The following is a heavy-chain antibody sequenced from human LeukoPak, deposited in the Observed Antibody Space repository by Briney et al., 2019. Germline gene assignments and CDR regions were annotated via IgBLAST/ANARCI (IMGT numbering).Heavy chain of an antibody. J-gene: IGHJ6*02. V-gene: IGHV3-48*01. CDR1: GFTFSSSA. CDR2: ISSSSSTI. CDR3: ARDLGDSSGYYYYGMDV. D-gene: IGHD3-22*01. Sequence: GGSLRLSCAASGFTFSSSAMSWVRQAPGKGLEWVSYISSSSSTIYYADSVKGRFTISRDNAKNSLYLQMNSLRAEDTAVYYCARDLGDSSGYYYYGMDVWGQGTTVTVSS.